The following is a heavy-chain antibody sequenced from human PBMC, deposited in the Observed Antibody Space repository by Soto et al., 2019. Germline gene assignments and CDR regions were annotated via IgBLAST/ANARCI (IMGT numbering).Heavy chain of an antibody. Sequence: QVQLQESGPGLVKPSQTLSLTCTVSGGSISTGGNYWSWIRQHPGKGLEWIGHIYHSGSTYYNPSLKSRVTISVDTSKNQFSLKLSSVNAADTAVYYCARARGYCSGGSCYCWFDPWGQGTLVTVSS. D-gene: IGHD2-15*01. CDR1: GGSISTGGNY. J-gene: IGHJ5*02. CDR3: ARARGYCSGGSCYCWFDP. V-gene: IGHV4-31*03. CDR2: IYHSGST.